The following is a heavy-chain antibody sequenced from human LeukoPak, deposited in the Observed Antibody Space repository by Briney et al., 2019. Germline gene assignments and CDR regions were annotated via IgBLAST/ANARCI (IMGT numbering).Heavy chain of an antibody. J-gene: IGHJ4*02. D-gene: IGHD4-17*01. V-gene: IGHV3-15*01. CDR3: TTDKTLTTRNFDY. Sequence: GGSLRLSCAASGFIFSHAWMSWVRQAPGKGLEWVGRIKNKVEGGTTDYTAPVKGRFTISRGDSKNTLYLEMNSLKTEDTGVYYCTTDKTLTTRNFDYWGQGTLVAVSS. CDR2: IKNKVEGGTT. CDR1: GFIFSHAW.